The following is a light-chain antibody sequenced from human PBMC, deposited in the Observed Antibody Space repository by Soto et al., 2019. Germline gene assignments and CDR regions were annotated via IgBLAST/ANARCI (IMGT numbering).Light chain of an antibody. CDR1: QSVSNNY. V-gene: IGKV3-20*01. Sequence: EIVLTQSPGTLSLSPGERATLSCRASQSVSNNYLAWYQQKPGQAPRLLIYCASNRATGIPDRFSGSGSGTDFTLTISSLEPEDFAVYYCQQYGSSGTFGQGTKVDIK. CDR2: CAS. CDR3: QQYGSSGT. J-gene: IGKJ1*01.